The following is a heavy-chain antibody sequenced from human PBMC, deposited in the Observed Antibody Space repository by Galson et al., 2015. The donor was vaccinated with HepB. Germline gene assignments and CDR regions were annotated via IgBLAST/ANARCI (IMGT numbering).Heavy chain of an antibody. D-gene: IGHD3-16*01. J-gene: IGHJ3*02. CDR2: IIPILGIA. CDR3: ASQRGGVTGAFDI. Sequence: SVKVSCKASGGTFSSYAISWVRQAPGQGLEWMGRIIPILGIANYAQKFQGRVTITADKSTSTAYMELSSLRSEDTAVYYCASQRGGVTGAFDIWGQGTMGTVSS. V-gene: IGHV1-69*04. CDR1: GGTFSSYA.